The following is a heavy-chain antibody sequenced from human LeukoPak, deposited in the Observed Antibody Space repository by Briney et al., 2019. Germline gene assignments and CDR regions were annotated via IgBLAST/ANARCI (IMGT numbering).Heavy chain of an antibody. D-gene: IGHD2/OR15-2a*01. CDR1: GASLSSDY. V-gene: IGHV4-59*01. CDR3: ATGYYEPFAP. Sequence: PSETLSLTCSVSGASLSSDYWDWLRQPPGKGLEWIGYISDTGKTDSNPSLKSRLSISLDTSTNQFSLRLRPVTAADSAVYYCATGYYEPFAPWGGEILVSVSS. CDR2: ISDTGKT. J-gene: IGHJ5*02.